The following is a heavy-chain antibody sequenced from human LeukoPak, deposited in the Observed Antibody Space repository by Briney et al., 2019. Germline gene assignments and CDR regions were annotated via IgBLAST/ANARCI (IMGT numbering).Heavy chain of an antibody. CDR2: IINSGGST. D-gene: IGHD4-17*01. J-gene: IGHJ4*02. CDR3: AKDIYGDYGGLDY. CDR1: GFTFSSYS. Sequence: PGGSLRLSCAASGFTFSSYSMNWVRQAPGKGLEWVSTIINSGGSTYYADSVKGRFTISRDNSKNTLYLQMNSLRAEDTAVYYCAKDIYGDYGGLDYWGQGTLDTVSS. V-gene: IGHV3-23*01.